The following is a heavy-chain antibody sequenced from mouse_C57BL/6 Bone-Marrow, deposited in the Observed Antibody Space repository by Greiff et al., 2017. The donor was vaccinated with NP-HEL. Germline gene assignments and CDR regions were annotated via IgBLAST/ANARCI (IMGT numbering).Heavy chain of an antibody. J-gene: IGHJ4*01. Sequence: EVKVVESAGGLVQPGSSMKLSCTASGFTFSDYYMAWVRQVPEKGLEWVAHINYDGSSTYYLDSLKSRFIISRDNAKNILYLQMSSLKSEDTATYYCARERPYGYDECYAMDYWGQGTSVTVSS. CDR1: GFTFSDYY. CDR2: INYDGSST. CDR3: ARERPYGYDECYAMDY. V-gene: IGHV5-16*01. D-gene: IGHD2-2*01.